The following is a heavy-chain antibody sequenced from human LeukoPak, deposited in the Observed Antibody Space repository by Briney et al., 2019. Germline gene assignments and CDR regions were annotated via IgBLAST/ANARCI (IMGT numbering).Heavy chain of an antibody. CDR2: IYYSGST. CDR3: ARDDGWSGFDI. J-gene: IGHJ3*02. V-gene: IGHV4-59*01. Sequence: SETLSLTCTVSGGSISSYYWSWIRQPPGKGLEWIGYIYYSGSTNYNPSLKSRVTISVDTSKNQFSLKLSSVTAADTAVYYCARDDGWSGFDIWGQGTMVTVSS. D-gene: IGHD3-3*01. CDR1: GGSISSYY.